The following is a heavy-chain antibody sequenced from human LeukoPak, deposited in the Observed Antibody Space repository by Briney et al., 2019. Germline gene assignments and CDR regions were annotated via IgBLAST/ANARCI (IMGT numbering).Heavy chain of an antibody. CDR1: GFTFSNYW. CDR2: IKQDGSEK. J-gene: IGHJ2*01. CDR3: ARDSLYSYGFSYFDL. Sequence: GGSLRLSCAASGFTFSNYWMSWVRQAPGKGLEWVANIKQDGSEKYYVDSVKGRFTISRDNAKNSLYLQMNSLRAEDTAVYYCARDSLYSYGFSYFDLWGRGTLVTVSS. V-gene: IGHV3-7*01. D-gene: IGHD5-18*01.